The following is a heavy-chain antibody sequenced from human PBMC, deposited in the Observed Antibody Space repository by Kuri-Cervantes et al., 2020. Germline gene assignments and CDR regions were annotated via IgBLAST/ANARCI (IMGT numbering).Heavy chain of an antibody. V-gene: IGHV3-7*01. D-gene: IGHD2-15*01. J-gene: IGHJ4*02. Sequence: GESLKISCAASGFTFSSNWMTWVRQVPGKGLEWVANIKQDGSEKYYVDSVKGRFTISRDNAKNSLYLQMNSLRAEDTAVYYCARDALCNRHCYNDYWGQGALVTVSS. CDR3: ARDALCNRHCYNDY. CDR2: IKQDGSEK. CDR1: GFTFSSNW.